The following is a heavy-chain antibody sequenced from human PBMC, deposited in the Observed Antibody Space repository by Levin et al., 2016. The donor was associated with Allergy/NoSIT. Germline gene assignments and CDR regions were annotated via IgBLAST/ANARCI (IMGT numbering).Heavy chain of an antibody. CDR3: ARDRTGLRENWFDP. CDR2: INAGNGNT. Sequence: ASVKVSCKASGYTFTSYAMHWVRQAPGQRLEWMGWINAGNGNTKYSQKFQGRVTITRDTSASTAYMELSSLRSEDTAVYYCARDRTGLRENWFDPWGQGTLVTVSS. V-gene: IGHV1-3*01. J-gene: IGHJ5*02. D-gene: IGHD3-16*01. CDR1: GYTFTSYA.